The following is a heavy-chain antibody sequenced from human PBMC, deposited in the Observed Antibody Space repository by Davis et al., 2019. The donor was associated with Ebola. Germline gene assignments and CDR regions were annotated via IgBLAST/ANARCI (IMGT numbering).Heavy chain of an antibody. J-gene: IGHJ4*02. CDR1: GFIFSSYA. D-gene: IGHD6-19*01. Sequence: GESLKISCAASGFIFSSYAMSWVRQAPGKGLEWVSAISGSGGSTYYADSVKGRFTISRDNAKNSLYLQMNSLRVEDTAVYYCAKGTGSSGWYNFDYWGQGTLVTVSS. CDR3: AKGTGSSGWYNFDY. V-gene: IGHV3-23*01. CDR2: ISGSGGST.